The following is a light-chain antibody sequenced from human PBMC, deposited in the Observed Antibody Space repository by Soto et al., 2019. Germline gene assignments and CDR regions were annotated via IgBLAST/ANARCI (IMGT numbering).Light chain of an antibody. Sequence: EVVLTQSPATLSLSPGERATLSCRASPSVDSSLAWYQQKLGQAPRLLIYEASNRATGSPVRFSGSGSGTDFTLTISSREHEDFAVYYCQQRGACGQGTTVEIK. V-gene: IGKV3-11*01. CDR1: PSVDSS. J-gene: IGKJ2*01. CDR2: EAS. CDR3: QQRGA.